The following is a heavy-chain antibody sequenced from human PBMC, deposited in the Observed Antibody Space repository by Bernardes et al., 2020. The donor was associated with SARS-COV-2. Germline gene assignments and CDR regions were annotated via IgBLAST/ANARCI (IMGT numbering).Heavy chain of an antibody. CDR3: ASVDFSNLYYFDY. V-gene: IGHV3-21*06. D-gene: IGHD4-4*01. CDR1: GFTFSSYT. CDR2: ISTSSSYI. Sequence: GGSLRLSCAASGFTFSSYTMNWVRQAPGKGLEWISSISTSSSYISYSDPVRGRFTISRDNAKNSVSLQMNSLRAEDTAVYYCASVDFSNLYYFDYWGQGTPVTVSS. J-gene: IGHJ4*02.